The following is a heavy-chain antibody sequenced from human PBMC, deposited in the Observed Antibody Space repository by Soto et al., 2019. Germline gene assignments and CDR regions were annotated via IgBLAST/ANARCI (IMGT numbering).Heavy chain of an antibody. CDR1: GYTFTSYY. Sequence: ASVKVSCKASGYTFTSYYMHWVRQAPGQGLEWMEIINPSGGSTSYAQKFQGRVTMTRDTSTSTVYMELTSLRAEDTAVYYCVKQSGSGSYFNVGSGGHFDYWGQGTLVTVSS. D-gene: IGHD3-10*01. CDR3: VKQSGSGSYFNVGSGGHFDY. CDR2: INPSGGST. J-gene: IGHJ4*02. V-gene: IGHV1-46*01.